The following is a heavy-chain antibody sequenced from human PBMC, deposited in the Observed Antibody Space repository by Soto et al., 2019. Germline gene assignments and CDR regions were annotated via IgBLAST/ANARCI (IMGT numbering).Heavy chain of an antibody. CDR1: GGSISSGDYY. V-gene: IGHV4-30-4*01. CDR3: ARGSTVVTLYYFDY. D-gene: IGHD4-17*01. J-gene: IGHJ4*02. CDR2: IYYSGST. Sequence: SETLSLTCTVSGGSISSGDYYWSWIRQPPGKGLEWIGYIYYSGSTYYNPSLKSRVTISVDTSKNQFSLKLSSVTAADTAVYYCARGSTVVTLYYFDYWGQGTLVTVSS.